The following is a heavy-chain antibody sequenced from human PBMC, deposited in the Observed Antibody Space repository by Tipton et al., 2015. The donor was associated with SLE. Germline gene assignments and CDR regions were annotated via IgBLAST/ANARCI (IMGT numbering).Heavy chain of an antibody. CDR2: ITWNSNSL. V-gene: IGHV3-9*01. J-gene: IGHJ5*02. D-gene: IGHD3-10*01. CDR3: ARGSGSYYKGSLIS. Sequence: RSLRLSCVGSGFTFDDYAMHWVRQAPGKGLEWVSGITWNSNSLGYADSVEGRFTISRDNAKQSLYLQMSSLRPEDTALYYCARGSGSYYKGSLISWGQGTLVTVSS. CDR1: GFTFDDYA.